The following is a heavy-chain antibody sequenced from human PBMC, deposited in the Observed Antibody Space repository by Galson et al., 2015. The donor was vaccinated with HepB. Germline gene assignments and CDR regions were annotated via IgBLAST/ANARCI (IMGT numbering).Heavy chain of an antibody. V-gene: IGHV1-69*13. CDR2: IIPIFGTA. D-gene: IGHD2-15*01. CDR3: ARNTYRPDCSGGSCYPYYFDY. Sequence: SVKVSCKASGGTFSSYAISWVRQAPGQGLEWMGGIIPIFGTANYAQKFQGRVTITADESTSTAYMELGSLRSEDTAVYYCARNTYRPDCSGGSCYPYYFDYWGQGTLVTVSS. J-gene: IGHJ4*02. CDR1: GGTFSSYA.